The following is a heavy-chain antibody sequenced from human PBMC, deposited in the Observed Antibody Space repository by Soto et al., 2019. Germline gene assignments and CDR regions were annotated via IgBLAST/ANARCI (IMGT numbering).Heavy chain of an antibody. V-gene: IGHV4-61*05. CDR3: ARAWGGNVFDF. D-gene: IGHD3-16*01. J-gene: IGHJ4*02. Sequence: XXTLSLPFTVSGGSISSTSYYWSSIRQPPGKGLEWIGYISYSGSTNYNPSLKSRVTISVDTSKNQFSLKLSYVTAADTAVYYCARAWGGNVFDFWGQGTLVTVSS. CDR1: GGSISSTSYY. CDR2: ISYSGST.